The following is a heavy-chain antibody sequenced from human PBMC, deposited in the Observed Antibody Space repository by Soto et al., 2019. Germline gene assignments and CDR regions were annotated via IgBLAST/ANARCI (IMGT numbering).Heavy chain of an antibody. V-gene: IGHV4-39*01. D-gene: IGHD1-1*01. CDR2: IYYSGST. CDR1: GGSISSSSYY. Sequence: SETLSLTCTVSGGSISSSSYYWGWIRQPPGKGLEWIGSIYYSGSTYYNPSLKSRVTISVDTSKNQFSLKLSSVTAADPAVYYCARRKDGSLDYWGQGTLVTV. CDR3: ARRKDGSLDY. J-gene: IGHJ4*02.